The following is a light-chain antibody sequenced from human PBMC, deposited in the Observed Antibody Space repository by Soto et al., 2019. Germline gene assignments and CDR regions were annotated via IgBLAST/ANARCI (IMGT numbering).Light chain of an antibody. CDR3: QQRYSMPLT. CDR1: QSISSH. Sequence: DIQMTQSPSSLPASVGDRVTITCRASQSISSHLYWYQQKPGKAPQLLIYEASSLQGGVPSRFSGSGSGTDFTLTISRLQADDFAIYYCQQRYSMPLTFGPG. CDR2: EAS. J-gene: IGKJ3*01. V-gene: IGKV1-39*01.